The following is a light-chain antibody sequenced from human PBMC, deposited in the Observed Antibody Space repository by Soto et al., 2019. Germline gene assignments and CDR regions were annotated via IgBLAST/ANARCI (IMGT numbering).Light chain of an antibody. J-gene: IGKJ5*01. V-gene: IGKV3-15*01. CDR1: QTVSTN. CDR2: AAS. Sequence: EIVMTQSPATLSVSPGERATLSCRASQTVSTNLAWYQQKPGQAPRLLIYAASIRVTGIPPRFSGSGSATEFTLTISSLQSEDFAVYYCQQFNNWPPTFGQGTRLEMK. CDR3: QQFNNWPPT.